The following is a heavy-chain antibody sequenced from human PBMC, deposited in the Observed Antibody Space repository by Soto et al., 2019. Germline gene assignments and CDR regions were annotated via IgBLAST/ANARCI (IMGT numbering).Heavy chain of an antibody. CDR2: ISGSGGST. CDR3: AKEYYYGSGSYSFYFDY. V-gene: IGHV3-23*01. D-gene: IGHD3-10*01. J-gene: IGHJ4*02. Sequence: EVQLLESGGGLVQPGGSLRLSCAASGFTFSSYAMSWVRQAPGKVLEWVSAISGSGGSTYYADSVKGRFTISRDNSKNTLYLQMNSLRAEDMAVYYCAKEYYYGSGSYSFYFDYWGQGTLVTVSS. CDR1: GFTFSSYA.